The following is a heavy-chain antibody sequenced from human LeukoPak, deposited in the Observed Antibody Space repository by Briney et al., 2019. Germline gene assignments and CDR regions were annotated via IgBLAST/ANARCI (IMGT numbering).Heavy chain of an antibody. CDR2: IYYSGST. Sequence: SETLSLTCNVSGGSISSGDKYWSWIRQPPGKGLEWIGYIYYSGSTYYNPSLKSRLTISVDTSENQFSLHLTSVTAADTAVYFCARVTRWAGLDFWGQGTLVAVSS. D-gene: IGHD2-21*02. CDR3: ARVTRWAGLDF. CDR1: GGSISSGDKY. V-gene: IGHV4-30-4*01. J-gene: IGHJ4*02.